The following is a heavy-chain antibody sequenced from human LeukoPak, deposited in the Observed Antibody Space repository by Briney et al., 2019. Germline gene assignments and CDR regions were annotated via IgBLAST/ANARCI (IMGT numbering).Heavy chain of an antibody. CDR3: AQQLAYCSGGTCYFTY. CDR2: ISNSGGDT. D-gene: IGHD2-15*01. CDR1: GFTFGSYA. Sequence: GGSLRLSCAASGFTFGSYAMSWVRQAPGKGLEWVAAISNSGGDTFYSDSGKGRFTIARDNSKNTLYLQMNSLRVDDTAVYYCAQQLAYCSGGTCYFTYWGQGTLVTVSS. J-gene: IGHJ1*01. V-gene: IGHV3-23*01.